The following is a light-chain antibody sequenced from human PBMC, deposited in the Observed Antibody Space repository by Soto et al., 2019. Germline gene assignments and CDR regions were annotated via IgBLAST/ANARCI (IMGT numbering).Light chain of an antibody. CDR2: GAS. CDR1: QSVSTTS. CDR3: QQYGSFPLT. V-gene: IGKV3-20*01. J-gene: IGKJ3*01. Sequence: EIVLTQSPGTLSLSPGERVTLSCRASQSVSTTSLAWYQQKPGQAPRLLIYGASSRATGIPARFRGSGSGTDFTLTISRLEPEDFAVYYCQQYGSFPLTFGPGTKVVIK.